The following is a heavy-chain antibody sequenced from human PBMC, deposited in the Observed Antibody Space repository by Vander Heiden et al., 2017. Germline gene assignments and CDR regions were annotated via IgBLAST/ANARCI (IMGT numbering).Heavy chain of an antibody. CDR1: GVTFSDYS. V-gene: IGHV3-48*02. CDR3: ARDRTMGYYFDY. CDR2: ISISGNTI. Sequence: EVQLVESGGGLVQPGGSLRPPCAASGVTFSDYSMNWVRQAPGKGLEWVSFISISGNTIYYADSVEGRFTISRDNAKSSLYLQMNRLRDEDTAVYYCARDRTMGYYFDYWGPGTLVTVSS. J-gene: IGHJ4*02.